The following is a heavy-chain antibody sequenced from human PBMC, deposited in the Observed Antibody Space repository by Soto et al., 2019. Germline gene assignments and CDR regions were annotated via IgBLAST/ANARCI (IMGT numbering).Heavy chain of an antibody. J-gene: IGHJ4*02. CDR2: ISYDGSNK. CDR1: GFTFSSYA. D-gene: IGHD6-19*01. CDR3: ARDQRSGWTGESDY. Sequence: QVQLVESGGGVVQPGRSLRLSCAASGFTFSSYAMHWVRQAPGKGLEWVAVISYDGSNKYYADSVKGRFTISRDNSKNPLYLQMNSLRAEDTAVYYCARDQRSGWTGESDYWGQGTLVTVSS. V-gene: IGHV3-30-3*01.